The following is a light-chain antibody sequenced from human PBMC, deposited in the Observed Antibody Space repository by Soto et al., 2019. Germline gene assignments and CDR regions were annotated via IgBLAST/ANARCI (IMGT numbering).Light chain of an antibody. CDR3: SSYAGSNNFGV. CDR2: EVS. J-gene: IGLJ1*01. Sequence: QSVLTQPPSASGSPGQSVTISCTGTSSEVGGYNYVSWYQQHPGKAPKLMIYEVSKRPSGVPDRFSGSKSGNTASLTVSGLQAEDEADYYCSSYAGSNNFGVFGTGTKLTVL. V-gene: IGLV2-8*01. CDR1: SSEVGGYNY.